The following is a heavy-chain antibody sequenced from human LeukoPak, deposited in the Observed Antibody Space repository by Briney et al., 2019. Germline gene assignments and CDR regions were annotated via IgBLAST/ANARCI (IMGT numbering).Heavy chain of an antibody. CDR3: ARAPPNEQLPLDY. CDR2: INHSGDT. CDR1: GGSLSGYY. Sequence: KPSETLSLTCAVYGGSLSGYYWSWIRQSPGEGLEWIGEINHSGDTNYNPSLTSRVTISLDTSKNQFSLKLSSVTAADTAVYYCARAPPNEQLPLDYWGQGTLVTVSS. J-gene: IGHJ4*02. D-gene: IGHD6-6*01. V-gene: IGHV4-34*01.